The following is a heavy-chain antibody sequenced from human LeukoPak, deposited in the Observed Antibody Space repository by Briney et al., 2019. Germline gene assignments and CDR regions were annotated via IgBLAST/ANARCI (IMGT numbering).Heavy chain of an antibody. Sequence: GGSLRLSCAASGFAFNSYWMSWVRQTPGKGLEWVATMDGGGSATYYVDSVKGRFTITRDNAKNSLFLQMNSLRAEDTALYYCAKASYGDYVDFDYWGQGTLVTVSS. CDR1: GFAFNSYW. D-gene: IGHD4-17*01. CDR3: AKASYGDYVDFDY. J-gene: IGHJ4*02. V-gene: IGHV3-7*03. CDR2: MDGGGSAT.